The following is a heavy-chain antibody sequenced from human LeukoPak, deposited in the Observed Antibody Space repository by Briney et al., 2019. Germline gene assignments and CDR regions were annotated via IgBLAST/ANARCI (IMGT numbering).Heavy chain of an antibody. V-gene: IGHV3-30-3*01. CDR1: GFTFRNYV. J-gene: IGHJ4*02. Sequence: GGSLRLSCAASGFTFRNYVIHWVRQAPGKGLEWVAVTSSDLNVKLYADSVKGRFTISRDNSRSTLYLQMSSLRPEDTAIYYCAREGYYGSGSPPSLYFDYWGQGTLVTVSS. CDR2: TSSDLNVK. CDR3: AREGYYGSGSPPSLYFDY. D-gene: IGHD3-10*01.